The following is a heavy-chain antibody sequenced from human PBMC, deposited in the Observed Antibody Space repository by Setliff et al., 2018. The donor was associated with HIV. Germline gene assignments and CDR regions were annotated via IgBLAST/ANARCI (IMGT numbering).Heavy chain of an antibody. CDR1: GYSFSTYG. CDR2: ISVYNGNT. Sequence: EASVKVSCKASGYSFSTYGISWVRQAPGQGLEWMGWISVYNGNTNYAQKLQGRVTMTTDTSTDTAYMELRSLRSDDTAVYYCARASTALTYYGMDVWGQGTTVTVSS. V-gene: IGHV1-18*01. CDR3: ARASTALTYYGMDV. J-gene: IGHJ6*02.